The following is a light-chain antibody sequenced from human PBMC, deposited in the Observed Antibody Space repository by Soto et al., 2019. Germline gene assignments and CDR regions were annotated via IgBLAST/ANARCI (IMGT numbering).Light chain of an antibody. CDR1: GSNIGAGYD. Sequence: QSVLTQPPSVSGAPGQSVTISCTGTGSNIGAGYDVHWYQQLPGTAPKLLIYGNSNRPSGVPDRISGSRSGTSASLAITGLQAEDEADYYCQSYDNSLRGSRVFGGGTKLTVL. CDR2: GNS. V-gene: IGLV1-40*01. CDR3: QSYDNSLRGSRV. J-gene: IGLJ3*02.